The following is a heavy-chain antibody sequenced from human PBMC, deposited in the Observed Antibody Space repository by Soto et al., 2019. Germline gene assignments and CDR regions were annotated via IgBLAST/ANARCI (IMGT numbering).Heavy chain of an antibody. V-gene: IGHV1-69*13. CDR2: IIPIFGTA. CDR3: ASSFPPDYYDSSGYYTWFDP. J-gene: IGHJ5*02. Sequence: GASVKVSCKASGGTFSSYAISWVRQAPGQGLEWMGGIIPIFGTANYAQKFQGRVTITADESTSTAYMELSSLRSEDTAVYYCASSFPPDYYDSSGYYTWFDPWGQGTQVTVSS. CDR1: GGTFSSYA. D-gene: IGHD3-22*01.